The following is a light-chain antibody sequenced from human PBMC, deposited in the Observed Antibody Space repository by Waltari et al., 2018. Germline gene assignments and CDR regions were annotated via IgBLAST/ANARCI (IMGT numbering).Light chain of an antibody. CDR1: QSVSYSSNDKKF. CDR3: QQYYTTPVT. J-gene: IGKJ4*01. V-gene: IGKV4-1*01. CDR2: WAS. Sequence: DIVMTQSPDSLAVSLGERATIKCKSSQSVSYSSNDKKFLAWYQQKGGQPPKLLISWASTRESGVPDRFSGSGSGADFALTISSLQAEDVAVCYCQQYYTTPVTFGGGTKVEI.